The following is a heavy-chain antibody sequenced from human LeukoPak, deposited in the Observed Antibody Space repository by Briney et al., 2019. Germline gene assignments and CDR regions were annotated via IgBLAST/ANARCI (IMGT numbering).Heavy chain of an antibody. V-gene: IGHV3-23*01. Sequence: GGSLRLSCAASGFTFSSYAMSWVRQAPGKGLEWVSAISGSGGSTYYADSVKGRFTISRDNSKNTLYLQMNSLRAEDTAVYYWAKPTQGFGEVFPAPYNWFDPWGQGTLVTVSS. CDR3: AKPTQGFGEVFPAPYNWFDP. D-gene: IGHD3-10*01. J-gene: IGHJ5*02. CDR2: ISGSGGST. CDR1: GFTFSSYA.